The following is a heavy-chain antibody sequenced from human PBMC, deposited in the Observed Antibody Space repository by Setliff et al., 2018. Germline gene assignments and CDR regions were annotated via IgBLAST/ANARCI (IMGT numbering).Heavy chain of an antibody. Sequence: KPSETLSLTCAVYGGSFSGYYWSWIRQPPGKRLEWIGEIIHSGSTNYNPSLKSRVTISMDTSKNQFSLKVSSVTAADTAVYYCARGRGYCSSTSCSTYYYYMDVWGKGTTVTVSS. CDR3: ARGRGYCSSTSCSTYYYYMDV. CDR1: GGSFSGYY. D-gene: IGHD2-2*01. CDR2: IIHSGST. V-gene: IGHV4-34*01. J-gene: IGHJ6*03.